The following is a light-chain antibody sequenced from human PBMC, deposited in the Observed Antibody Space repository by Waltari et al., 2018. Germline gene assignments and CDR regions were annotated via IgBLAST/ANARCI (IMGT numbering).Light chain of an antibody. V-gene: IGLV2-11*01. CDR3: SSYAGYNTLV. J-gene: IGLJ3*02. Sequence: QSALTQPRSVSGSPGQSVTISCTGSSSDIGGYHSVSWYQQHPGKAPKLMIYDVSERPSGVPDRCSGTKSGNTAFLTISGLQADDEADYFCSSYAGYNTLVFGGGTKLTVL. CDR2: DVS. CDR1: SSDIGGYHS.